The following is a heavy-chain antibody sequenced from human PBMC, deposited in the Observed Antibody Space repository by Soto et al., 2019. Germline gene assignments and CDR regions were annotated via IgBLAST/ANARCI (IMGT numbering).Heavy chain of an antibody. Sequence: QVQLVESGGGVVQPGRSLRLSCAASGFTFSSYGMHWVRQAPGKGLEWVAVIWDDGSNKYYADSVKGRFTISRDNSKNTLDLQMNSLKADFEAVYCCARGDLDYTNLAWYYYYGMHVW. J-gene: IGHJ6*01. CDR1: GFTFSSYG. CDR3: ARGDLDYTNLAWYYYYGMHV. D-gene: IGHD4-4*01. CDR2: IWDDGSNK. V-gene: IGHV3-33*01.